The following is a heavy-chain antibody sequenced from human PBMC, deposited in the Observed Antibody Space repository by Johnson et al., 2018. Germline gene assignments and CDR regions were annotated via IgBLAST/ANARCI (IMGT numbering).Heavy chain of an antibody. J-gene: IGHJ3*02. D-gene: IGHD2-15*01. CDR3: ARGGYCSGGSCYSFVAFDI. Sequence: VQLVQSGGGVVQPGRSLRLSCAASGFTFSNYDMHWVRQAPGKGLEYVSAISSNGGSTYYADSVKGRFTISRDNSKKTLYLQMGSLRAEDMAVYYCARGGYCSGGSCYSFVAFDIWGQGTMVTVSS. V-gene: IGHV3-64*07. CDR2: ISSNGGST. CDR1: GFTFSNYD.